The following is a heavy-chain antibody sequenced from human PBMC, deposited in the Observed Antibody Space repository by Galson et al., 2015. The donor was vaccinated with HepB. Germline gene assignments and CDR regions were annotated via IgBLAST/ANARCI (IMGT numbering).Heavy chain of an antibody. D-gene: IGHD3-22*01. Sequence: SLRLSCAASGFTFSRYAMHWVRQAPGKGLEWVAVISYDGSNKYYADSVKGRFTISRDNSKNTLYLQMNSLRAEDTAVYYCSTGIVVVMTGLDAFDIWGQGTMVTVSS. CDR3: STGIVVVMTGLDAFDI. CDR2: ISYDGSNK. CDR1: GFTFSRYA. J-gene: IGHJ3*02. V-gene: IGHV3-30-3*01.